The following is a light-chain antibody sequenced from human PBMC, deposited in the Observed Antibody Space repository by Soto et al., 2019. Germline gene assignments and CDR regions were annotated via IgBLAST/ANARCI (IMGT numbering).Light chain of an antibody. CDR3: TSYTTSSTLV. V-gene: IGLV2-14*01. Sequence: QSALTQPASVSGSPGQSITISCTGTSSDVGGYNYVSWYQQYPGKAPKLMIYDVSNRPSGVSNRFSGCKAGNTASLTISGLQAEDEADYYCTSYTTSSTLVFGTGTKVTVL. CDR1: SSDVGGYNY. J-gene: IGLJ1*01. CDR2: DVS.